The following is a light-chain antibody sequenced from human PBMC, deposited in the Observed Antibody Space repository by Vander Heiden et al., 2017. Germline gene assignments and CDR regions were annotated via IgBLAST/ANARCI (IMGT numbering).Light chain of an antibody. CDR3: QQYKSSPTT. J-gene: IGKJ5*01. CDR1: QSISSW. Sequence: IQMTQSPSTLSASVGDRVTITCRARQSISSWLAWYQQKPGKAPKLLIYKASSLESGVPSRFSGSGSGTDFTLTISSLQPDDIATYYCQQYKSSPTTFGQGTRLEIE. V-gene: IGKV1-5*03. CDR2: KAS.